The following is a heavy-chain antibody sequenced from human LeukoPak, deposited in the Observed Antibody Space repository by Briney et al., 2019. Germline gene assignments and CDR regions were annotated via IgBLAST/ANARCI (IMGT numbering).Heavy chain of an antibody. CDR2: ISAYNGNT. CDR3: ARVVISYGIAAALIDY. D-gene: IGHD6-13*01. CDR1: GYTFTRYG. V-gene: IGHV1-18*01. J-gene: IGHJ4*02. Sequence: ASVKVSCKASGYTFTRYGISWVRQAPGQGLEWMGWISAYNGNTNYAQKFQGRVAMTTDTSTSTAYMELRSLRSDDTAVYYCARVVISYGIAAALIDYWGQGTLVTVSS.